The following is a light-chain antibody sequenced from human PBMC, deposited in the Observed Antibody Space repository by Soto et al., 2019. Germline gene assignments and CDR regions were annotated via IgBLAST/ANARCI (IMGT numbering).Light chain of an antibody. V-gene: IGLV2-8*01. Sequence: QSALTQPPSASGSPGQSVTISCTGTSSDVGGYKYVSWYQQHPGKAPKLMIYEVSKRPSGVPDRFSGSKSGNTAFLTVSGLQAEDEADYYCSSYGGSNNYVFGTGTKVTVL. CDR1: SSDVGGYKY. CDR2: EVS. J-gene: IGLJ1*01. CDR3: SSYGGSNNYV.